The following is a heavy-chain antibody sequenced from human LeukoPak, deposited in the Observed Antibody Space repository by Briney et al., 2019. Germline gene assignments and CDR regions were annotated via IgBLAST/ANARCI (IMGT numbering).Heavy chain of an antibody. J-gene: IGHJ4*02. Sequence: GGSLRLSCAASGFTVSSNYMTWVRQAPGKGLEWVSVIYAGGGTYYADSVKGRFTISRDNSKNTLYLQMNSLRAEDTAVYYCARNEVPGLRDWGQGTLVAVSS. CDR2: IYAGGGT. D-gene: IGHD1-1*01. V-gene: IGHV3-53*01. CDR3: ARNEVPGLRD. CDR1: GFTVSSNY.